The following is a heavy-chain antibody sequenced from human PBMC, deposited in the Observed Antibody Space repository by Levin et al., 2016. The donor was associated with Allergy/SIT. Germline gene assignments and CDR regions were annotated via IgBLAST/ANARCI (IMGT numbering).Heavy chain of an antibody. CDR2: INHSGST. Sequence: SETLSLTCAVYGGSFSGYYWSWIRQPPGKGLEWIGEINHSGSTNYNPSLKSRVTISVDTSKNQFSLKLSSVTAADTAVYYCARLNTNYYMDVWGEGTTVTVSS. CDR3: ARLNTNYYMDV. J-gene: IGHJ6*03. V-gene: IGHV4-34*01. CDR1: GGSFSGYY. D-gene: IGHD3-22*01.